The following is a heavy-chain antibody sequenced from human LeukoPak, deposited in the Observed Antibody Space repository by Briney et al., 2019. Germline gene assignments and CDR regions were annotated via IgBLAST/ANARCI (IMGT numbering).Heavy chain of an antibody. CDR3: ARERTTITTYAFDI. Sequence: GGPLRLSCAASGFTFSSYRMTWVRQAPGKGLEWVSYISSSSTMYYADSVKGRFTISRDNAKNSLYLQMNSLRAEDTALYYCARERTTITTYAFDIWGQGTMVTVSS. J-gene: IGHJ3*02. D-gene: IGHD4-17*01. CDR1: GFTFSSYR. V-gene: IGHV3-48*01. CDR2: ISSSSTM.